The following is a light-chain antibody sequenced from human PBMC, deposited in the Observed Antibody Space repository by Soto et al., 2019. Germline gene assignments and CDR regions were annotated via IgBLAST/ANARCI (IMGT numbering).Light chain of an antibody. V-gene: IGKV3-20*01. CDR1: QSVSSSY. Sequence: EMVLTQSPGTLSLSPGERATLSCSASQSVSSSYLAWYQQKPGQAPRLLIYGASSRATGIPDRFSGSESGTDSTLSISRLEPEDFAVYYCQQYGSSPRFTFGPGTQVDIK. J-gene: IGKJ3*01. CDR3: QQYGSSPRFT. CDR2: GAS.